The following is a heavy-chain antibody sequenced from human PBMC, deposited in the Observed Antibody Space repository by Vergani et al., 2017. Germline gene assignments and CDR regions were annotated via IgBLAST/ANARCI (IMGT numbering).Heavy chain of an antibody. CDR2: IYYSGST. CDR1: GGSISSSSYY. J-gene: IGHJ5*02. CDR3: ARHSRYCSSTSCYKVDWFDP. V-gene: IGHV4-39*01. Sequence: QLQLQESGPGLVKPSETLSLTCTVSGGSISSSSYYWGWICQPPGKGLEWIGSIYYSGSTYYNPSLKSQVTISVDTSKNQFSLKLSSVTAADTAVYYCARHSRYCSSTSCYKVDWFDPWGQGTLVTVSS. D-gene: IGHD2-2*02.